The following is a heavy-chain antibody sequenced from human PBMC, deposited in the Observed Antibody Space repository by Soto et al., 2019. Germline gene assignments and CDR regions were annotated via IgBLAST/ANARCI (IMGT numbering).Heavy chain of an antibody. V-gene: IGHV3-21*01. J-gene: IGHJ6*02. D-gene: IGHD5-12*01. CDR2: ISSSSTKI. CDR3: ARDLHLRPIYYYYGMDV. Sequence: GGSLRLSCAASRFSFSSFSMNWVRQAPGKGLEWVSSISSSSTKIYYADSVKGRFTISRDDAKNSLYLQMNSLTAEDTAVYYCARDLHLRPIYYYYGMDVWGQGTTVTRLL. CDR1: RFSFSSFS.